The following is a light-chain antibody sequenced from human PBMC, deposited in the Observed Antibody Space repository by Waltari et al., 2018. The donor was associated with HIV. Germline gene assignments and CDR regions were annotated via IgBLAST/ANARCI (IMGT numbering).Light chain of an antibody. CDR3: LQYYWFPHT. V-gene: IGKV3-15*01. Sequence: EIVMTQSPATLSVSPGERATLSCRASQSVSSNLAWYQQKPGQAPRLLIYGASTRATGIPARFSGSGSGTEFTLTISSLQAEDVAVYYCLQYYWFPHTFGGGTKVEL. J-gene: IGKJ4*01. CDR1: QSVSSN. CDR2: GAS.